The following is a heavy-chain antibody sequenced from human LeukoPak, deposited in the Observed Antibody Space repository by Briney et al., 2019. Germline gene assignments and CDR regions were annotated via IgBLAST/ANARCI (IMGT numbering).Heavy chain of an antibody. D-gene: IGHD3-22*01. CDR2: LISKTDGGTT. Sequence: PGGSLRLSCAASGFSVTNAWMNWVRQAPGKGLEWVGRLISKTDGGTTDYAAPVKGRFTMLRDNSKNTLFLQMNSLKTEDTAVYYCTTVPYSSGYPEYFQHWGQGTLVTVSS. V-gene: IGHV3-15*01. CDR1: GFSVTNAW. CDR3: TTVPYSSGYPEYFQH. J-gene: IGHJ1*01.